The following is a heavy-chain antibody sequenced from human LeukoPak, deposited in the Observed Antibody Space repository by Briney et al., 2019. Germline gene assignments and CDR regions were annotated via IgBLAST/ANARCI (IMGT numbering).Heavy chain of an antibody. J-gene: IGHJ4*02. V-gene: IGHV3-23*01. CDR1: GFTFSSDA. D-gene: IGHD2-15*01. CDR2: ITCSGGST. CDR3: AKGSAVVAA. Sequence: GGTLRLSCAASGFTFSSDAMSWGRQAPGQELRWFSAITCSGGSTYYADSVKGRFTISRDNSKNTLYLQMNSLRAEDTAVYYCAKGSAVVAAWGQGTLVTVSS.